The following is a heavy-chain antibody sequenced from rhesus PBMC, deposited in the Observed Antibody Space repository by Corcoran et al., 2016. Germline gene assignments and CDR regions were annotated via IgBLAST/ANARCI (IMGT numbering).Heavy chain of an antibody. CDR2: LYGSGGGT. J-gene: IGHJ4*01. V-gene: IGHV4-106*01. CDR3: AIRGYSGPYYFDY. CDR1: GGSLSDDYY. Sequence: QVQLQESGPGLVKPSETLSLTCAVSGGSLSDDYYWSWIRQPPGKGLDWIGYLYGSGGGTNYNPSLKNLVTISIYTSKNQFSLKLSSVTAADTAVYYCAIRGYSGPYYFDYWGQGVLVTVSS. D-gene: IGHD5-42*01.